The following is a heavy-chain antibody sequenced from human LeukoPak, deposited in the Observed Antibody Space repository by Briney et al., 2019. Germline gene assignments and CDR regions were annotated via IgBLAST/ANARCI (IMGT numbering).Heavy chain of an antibody. CDR1: GYTFTGYD. V-gene: IGHV1-8*01. D-gene: IGHD6-13*01. Sequence: ASVKVSCKTSGYTFTGYDINWVRQAPGQGLEWMGWMKSNSGDTHFAQKFQGRATMTRDTSISTAFMELSSLRSEDTAVYYCARGEYSSSWYPFDYWGQGSPVTVSS. CDR2: MKSNSGDT. CDR3: ARGEYSSSWYPFDY. J-gene: IGHJ4*02.